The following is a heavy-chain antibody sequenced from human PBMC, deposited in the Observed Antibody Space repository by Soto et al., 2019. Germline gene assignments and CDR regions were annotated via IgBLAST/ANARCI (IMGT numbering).Heavy chain of an antibody. CDR1: GSTFTGYY. Sequence: QVQLVQSGAEVKKPGASVKVSCKASGSTFTGYYMHWVRQAPGQGLEWMGWINPNSGGTNYAQKFQGWVTMTRDTSISTAYMELSRLKSDDTAGNYCAWSPHSGYDPIDYWGQGTLVTVSS. J-gene: IGHJ4*02. D-gene: IGHD5-12*01. V-gene: IGHV1-2*04. CDR3: AWSPHSGYDPIDY. CDR2: INPNSGGT.